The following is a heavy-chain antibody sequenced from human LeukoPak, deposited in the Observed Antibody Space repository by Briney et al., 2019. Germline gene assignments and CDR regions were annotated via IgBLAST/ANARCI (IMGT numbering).Heavy chain of an antibody. CDR3: AKASGAFDY. D-gene: IGHD1-26*01. CDR2: ISYDGVNK. J-gene: IGHJ4*02. V-gene: IGHV3-30*18. Sequence: GGSLRLSCAASGFTFSNYGMHWVRQAPGRGLEWVGVISYDGVNKYHADSVKGRFTISRDNSKNTLYLQMNSLRTEDTAVYYCAKASGAFDYWGQGTLVTVSS. CDR1: GFTFSNYG.